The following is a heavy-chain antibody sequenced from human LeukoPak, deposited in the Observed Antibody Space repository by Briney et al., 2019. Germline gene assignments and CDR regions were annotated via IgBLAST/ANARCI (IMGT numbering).Heavy chain of an antibody. Sequence: SETLSLTCAVYGGSFSGYYWSWIRQPPGKGLERIGEINHSGSTNYNPSLKSRVTISVDTSKNQFSLKLSSVTAADTAVYYCASVYGSGSAPGYWGQGTLVTVSS. CDR1: GGSFSGYY. CDR2: INHSGST. V-gene: IGHV4-34*01. J-gene: IGHJ4*02. CDR3: ASVYGSGSAPGY. D-gene: IGHD3-10*01.